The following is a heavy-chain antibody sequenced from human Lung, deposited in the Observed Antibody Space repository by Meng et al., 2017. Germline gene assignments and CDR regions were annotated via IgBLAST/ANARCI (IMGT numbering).Heavy chain of an antibody. Sequence: VQLVESGGGVVQPGTSLSLSFAASGFTFSDHSMHWVRQGPGKGLVWVSRINRDGTKPTYADSVKGRFTISRDNAKNTLYLQMNNLRAEDTAFYYCTNDRLNHWGQGALVTVSS. CDR3: TNDRLNH. CDR1: GFTFSDHS. D-gene: IGHD1-1*01. V-gene: IGHV3-74*02. CDR2: INRDGTKP. J-gene: IGHJ1*01.